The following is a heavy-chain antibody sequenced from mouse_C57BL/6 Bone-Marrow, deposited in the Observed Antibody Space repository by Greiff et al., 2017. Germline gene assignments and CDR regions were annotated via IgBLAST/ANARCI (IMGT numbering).Heavy chain of an antibody. CDR3: ARSGYDAWFAY. V-gene: IGHV1-82*01. CDR2: IYPGDGDT. Sequence: VKLQESGPELVKPGASVKISCKASGYAFSSSWMNWVKQRPGKGLEWIGRIYPGDGDTNYNGKFKGKATLTADKSSSTAYMQLSSLTSEDSAVYFCARSGYDAWFAYWGQGTLVTVSA. CDR1: GYAFSSSW. J-gene: IGHJ3*01. D-gene: IGHD2-2*01.